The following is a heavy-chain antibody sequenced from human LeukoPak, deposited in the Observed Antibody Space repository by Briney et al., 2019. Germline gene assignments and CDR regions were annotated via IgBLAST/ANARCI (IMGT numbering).Heavy chain of an antibody. V-gene: IGHV4-34*01. CDR1: GGSFSGYY. CDR3: ARRGWYRYYYGMDV. Sequence: PSETLSLTCAVYGGSFSGYYWSWIRQPPGKGLEWIGEINHSGSTNYNPSLKSRVTISVDTSKNQFSLKLSSVTAADTAVYYCARRGWYRYYYGMDVWGQGTTVTVSS. J-gene: IGHJ6*02. CDR2: INHSGST. D-gene: IGHD6-19*01.